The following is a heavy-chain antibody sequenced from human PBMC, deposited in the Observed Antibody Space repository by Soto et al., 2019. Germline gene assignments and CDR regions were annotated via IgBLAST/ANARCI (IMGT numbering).Heavy chain of an antibody. CDR2: IDSDGSST. CDR3: ARYSRSSAGYYFGMDV. V-gene: IGHV3-74*01. Sequence: EVQLVESGGGLVQPGGSLRLSCAASGFTFSSYWMHWVRQAPGKGLVWVSRIDSDGSSTTYADSVKGRFTISRDNANNTLYLQMNSLRAEDTAVYYCARYSRSSAGYYFGMDVWGQGTTVTVSS. D-gene: IGHD6-6*01. CDR1: GFTFSSYW. J-gene: IGHJ6*02.